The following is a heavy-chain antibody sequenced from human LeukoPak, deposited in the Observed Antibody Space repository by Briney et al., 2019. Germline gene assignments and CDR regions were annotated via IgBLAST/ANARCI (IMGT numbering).Heavy chain of an antibody. CDR1: GFTFSSYS. V-gene: IGHV3-21*01. CDR3: ARDPRSSSWSRWFDP. J-gene: IGHJ5*02. CDR2: ISSSSSYI. Sequence: PGGSLRLSCAASGFTFSSYSMNWVRQAPGKGLEWVSSISSSSSYIYYADSVKGRFTISRDNAKNSLYLQMNSLRAEDTAVYYCARDPRSSSWSRWFDPWGQGTLVTVSS. D-gene: IGHD6-13*01.